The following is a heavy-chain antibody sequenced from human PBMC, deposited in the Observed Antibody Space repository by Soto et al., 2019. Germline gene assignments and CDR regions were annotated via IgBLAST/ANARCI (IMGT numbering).Heavy chain of an antibody. J-gene: IGHJ6*04. CDR3: ARDGGKEWLGHPWGDYERYFGLDR. Sequence: VVSLRLSYEASGFTFSIYWMSWFRQAPGKGLEWVANIRQDGGQNYLVDSVKGRFTISRDNAKNSLYLQMNSLRAEDTAVYYCARDGGKEWLGHPWGDYERYFGLDRWSKAATVTV. V-gene: IGHV3-7*01. CDR1: GFTFSIYW. D-gene: IGHD6-19*01. CDR2: IRQDGGQN.